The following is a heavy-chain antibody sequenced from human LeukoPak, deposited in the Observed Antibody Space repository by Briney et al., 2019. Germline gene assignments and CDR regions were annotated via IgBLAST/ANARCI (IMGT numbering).Heavy chain of an antibody. CDR2: ISGSGGGT. CDR1: GFTFSSYA. J-gene: IGHJ4*02. CDR3: AKDPSWSGYFDY. D-gene: IGHD6-13*01. Sequence: GGSLRLSCAASGFTFSSYAMSWVRQAPGKGLEWVSAISGSGGGTYYEDSVKGRFTISRDNSKNTQYLQMNSLRAEDTAVYYCAKDPSWSGYFDYWGQGTLVTVSS. V-gene: IGHV3-23*01.